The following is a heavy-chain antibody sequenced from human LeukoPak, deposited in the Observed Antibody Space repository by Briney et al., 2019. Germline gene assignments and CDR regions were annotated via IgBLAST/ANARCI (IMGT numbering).Heavy chain of an antibody. CDR2: INPSGGST. J-gene: IGHJ5*02. Sequence: ASVKVSCKASGYTSTSYYMHWVRQAPGQGLEWMGIINPSGGSTSYAQKFQGRVTMTRDTSTSTVYMELSSLRSEDTAVYYCARAGSSTSRILYWFDPWGQGTLVTVSS. CDR3: ARAGSSTSRILYWFDP. V-gene: IGHV1-46*01. CDR1: GYTSTSYY. D-gene: IGHD2-2*01.